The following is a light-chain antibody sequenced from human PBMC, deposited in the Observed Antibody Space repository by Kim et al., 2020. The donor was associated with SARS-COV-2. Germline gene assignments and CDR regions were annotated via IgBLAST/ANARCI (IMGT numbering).Light chain of an antibody. CDR3: GAWDSSLSVVL. CDR2: DNN. J-gene: IGLJ2*01. Sequence: GQKVTISLSGSTTNIVKNYVSWYQQLPGTAPKLLIYDNNVRPSGIPDRFSGSKSGTSATLGITGLQTGDEAHYYCGAWDSSLSVVLIGGGTQLTVL. CDR1: TTNIVKNY. V-gene: IGLV1-51*01.